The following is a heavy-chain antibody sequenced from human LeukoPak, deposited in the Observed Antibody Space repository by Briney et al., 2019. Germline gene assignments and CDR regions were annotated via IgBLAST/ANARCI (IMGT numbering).Heavy chain of an antibody. D-gene: IGHD6-13*01. J-gene: IGHJ3*02. Sequence: ASVKVSCKASGGTFSSYAISWVRQAPGQGLEWMGGIIPIFGTANYAQKFQGRVTITADKSTSTAYMELSSLRSEDTAVYYCAAPWDSSSWYGEAFDIWGQGTMVTVSS. CDR3: AAPWDSSSWYGEAFDI. CDR2: IIPIFGTA. V-gene: IGHV1-69*06. CDR1: GGTFSSYA.